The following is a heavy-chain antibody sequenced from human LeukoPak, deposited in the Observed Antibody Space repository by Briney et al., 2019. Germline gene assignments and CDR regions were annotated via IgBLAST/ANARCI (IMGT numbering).Heavy chain of an antibody. J-gene: IGHJ3*02. D-gene: IGHD3-22*01. CDR2: IYYSGST. CDR1: GGSISSCY. CDR3: ARDYRPRPYYYDSSGYYRINGFDI. V-gene: IGHV4-59*01. Sequence: SETLSLTCTVSGGSISSCYWSWIRQPPGKGLEWIGYIYYSGSTNYNPSLKSRVTISVDTSKNQFSLKLSSVTAADTAVYYCARDYRPRPYYYDSSGYYRINGFDIWGQGTMVTVSS.